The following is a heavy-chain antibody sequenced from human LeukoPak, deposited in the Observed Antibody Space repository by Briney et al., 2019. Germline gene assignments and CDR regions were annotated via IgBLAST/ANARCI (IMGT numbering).Heavy chain of an antibody. CDR3: ATYSSSSGWFDP. D-gene: IGHD6-6*01. V-gene: IGHV4-39*07. CDR1: GGSISSSSYY. CDR2: IHYSGNT. Sequence: PSETLSLTCTVSGGSISSSSYYWGWIRQPPGKGLEWIGIIHYSGNTYYNPSLKSRITISLDTSKNQFSLNLSSVTAADTAVYYCATYSSSSGWFDPWGRGTLVTVSS. J-gene: IGHJ5*02.